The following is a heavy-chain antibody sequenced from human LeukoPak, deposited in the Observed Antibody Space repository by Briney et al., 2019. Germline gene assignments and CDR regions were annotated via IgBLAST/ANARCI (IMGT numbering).Heavy chain of an antibody. CDR1: GFTFDDYA. D-gene: IGHD1-26*01. V-gene: IGHV3-9*01. CDR2: ISWNSGSI. CDR3: AKDAIPAPRGSPLDY. J-gene: IGHJ4*02. Sequence: GGSLRLSCAASGFTFDDYAMHWVRQAPGKGLEWVSGISWNSGSIGYADSVKGRFTISRDNAKNSLYLQMNSLRAEDTALYYCAKDAIPAPRGSPLDYWGQGTLVTVSS.